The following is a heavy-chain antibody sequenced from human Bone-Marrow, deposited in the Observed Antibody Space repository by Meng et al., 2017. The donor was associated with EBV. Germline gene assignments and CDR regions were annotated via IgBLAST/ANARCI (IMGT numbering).Heavy chain of an antibody. J-gene: IGHJ4*02. CDR3: TRWSYGGTAY. CDR1: GFTFRNAW. Sequence: EVQLVESXGGWIKLGXSLRLSCAASGFTFRNAWMSWVRQAPGKGLEWVGRIKSKTDGGTTDYAAPVKGRFTISRDDSKNTLYLQMNSLKTEDTAVYYCTRWSYGGTAYWGQGTLVTVSS. CDR2: IKSKTDGGTT. D-gene: IGHD4-23*01. V-gene: IGHV3-15*01.